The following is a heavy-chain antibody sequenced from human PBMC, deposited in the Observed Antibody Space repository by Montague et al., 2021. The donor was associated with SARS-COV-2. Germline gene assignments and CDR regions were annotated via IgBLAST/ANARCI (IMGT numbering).Heavy chain of an antibody. J-gene: IGHJ6*02. D-gene: IGHD3-3*01. CDR2: VYYSGST. Sequence: SETLSLTCTVSAASVISGSYYWSRIRQPLGTRLGSIGYVYYSGSTNRNPSLKSRVTISVDTSKNQFSLKLSSVTAADTAVYYCARDPWRITIFGVVTRYGMDVWGQGTTVTVSS. CDR3: ARDPWRITIFGVVTRYGMDV. CDR1: AASVISGSYY. V-gene: IGHV4-61*01.